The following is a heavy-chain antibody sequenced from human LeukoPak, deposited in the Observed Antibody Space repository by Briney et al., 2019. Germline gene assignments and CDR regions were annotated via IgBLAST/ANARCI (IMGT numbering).Heavy chain of an antibody. D-gene: IGHD3-9*01. CDR1: GFTFNKYG. J-gene: IGHJ1*01. V-gene: IGHV3-30*18. CDR3: AKDYDILTGYSEYFQH. Sequence: GRSLRLSCAASGFTFNKYGMHWVRQAPGKGLEWVAIISYDGSDKYYAESAKGRFTISRDNSKNTVFLQMNSLRPEDTAVYYCAKDYDILTGYSEYFQHWGQGTLVTVSS. CDR2: ISYDGSDK.